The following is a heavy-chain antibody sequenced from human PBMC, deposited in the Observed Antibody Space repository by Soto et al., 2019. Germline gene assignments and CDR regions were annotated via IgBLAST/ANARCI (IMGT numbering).Heavy chain of an antibody. V-gene: IGHV1-46*01. CDR3: ARVYCSGGSCYGIDY. Sequence: QVQLVQSGAEVKKPGASVKVSCKASGYTFTSYYMHWVRQAPGQGLEWMGIINPTSSTSYAQKFQGRGTMTRDKSASTVYMELSSLRSEDTGVYYCARVYCSGGSCYGIDYWGQGTLVTVSS. CDR2: INPTSST. D-gene: IGHD2-15*01. J-gene: IGHJ4*02. CDR1: GYTFTSYY.